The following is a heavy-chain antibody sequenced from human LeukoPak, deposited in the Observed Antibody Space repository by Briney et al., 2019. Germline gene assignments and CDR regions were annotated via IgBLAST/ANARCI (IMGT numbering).Heavy chain of an antibody. Sequence: PSETLSLTCTVSGGSISSYYWSWIRQPPGKGLEWIGYIYYSGSTNYNPSLKSRVTISVDTSKNQFSLKLSSVTAADTAVYYCARATQYYYDSGGYYFFSPQTYSYGMDVWGQGTTVTVSS. CDR3: ARATQYYYDSGGYYFFSPQTYSYGMDV. V-gene: IGHV4-59*01. J-gene: IGHJ6*02. D-gene: IGHD3-22*01. CDR2: IYYSGST. CDR1: GGSISSYY.